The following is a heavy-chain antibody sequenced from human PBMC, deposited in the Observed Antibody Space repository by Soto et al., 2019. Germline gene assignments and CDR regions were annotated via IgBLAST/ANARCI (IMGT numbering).Heavy chain of an antibody. CDR1: GYTFTSYG. J-gene: IGHJ5*02. CDR2: ISAYNGNT. D-gene: IGHD3-3*01. CDR3: ARGRTIFGVPAANWFDP. V-gene: IGHV1-18*01. Sequence: ASVKVSCKASGYTFTSYGISWVRQAPGQGLEWMGWISAYNGNTNYAQKLQGRVTMTTDTSTSTAYMELRSLRSDDTAVYYCARGRTIFGVPAANWFDPWGQGTLVTVSS.